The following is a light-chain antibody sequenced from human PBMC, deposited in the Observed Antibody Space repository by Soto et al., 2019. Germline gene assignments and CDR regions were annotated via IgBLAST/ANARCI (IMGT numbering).Light chain of an antibody. CDR2: GAS. CDR3: QQYDSSPKT. J-gene: IGKJ1*01. Sequence: EIVLTQSPGTLSLSPGERATLSCRASQSVSSSYLAWYQQKPGQAPRLLIYGASSRATGIPDRFSGSGSGTDFTLTISRLEPEDFAVYYYQQYDSSPKTFGQWTKVEIK. V-gene: IGKV3-20*01. CDR1: QSVSSSY.